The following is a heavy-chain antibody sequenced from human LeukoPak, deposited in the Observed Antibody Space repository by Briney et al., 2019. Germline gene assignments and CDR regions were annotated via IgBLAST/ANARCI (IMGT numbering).Heavy chain of an antibody. CDR2: LSPDGAST. Sequence: GGSLRLSCAASGFTFSNYCMHWVRQGPGKGLVWVSQLSPDGASTVYADSVKGRFTISRDNAKNTLYLQMNSLSDEDTAVYYCGRGYRAGWDYWGQGILVTVSS. D-gene: IGHD6-19*01. V-gene: IGHV3-74*01. CDR3: GRGYRAGWDY. CDR1: GFTFSNYC. J-gene: IGHJ4*02.